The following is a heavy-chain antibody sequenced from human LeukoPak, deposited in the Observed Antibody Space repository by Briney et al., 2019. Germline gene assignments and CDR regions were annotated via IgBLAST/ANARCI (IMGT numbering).Heavy chain of an antibody. CDR2: ISYDGSNK. V-gene: IGHV3-30*18. CDR3: ANWPHDAFDI. CDR1: GFTFSSYG. Sequence: GGSLRLSCAASGFTFSSYGMHWVRQAPGKGLEWVAVISYDGSNKYYADSVEGRFTISRDNSKNTLYLQMNSLRVEDTAVYYCANWPHDAFDIWGQGTMVTVSS. J-gene: IGHJ3*02.